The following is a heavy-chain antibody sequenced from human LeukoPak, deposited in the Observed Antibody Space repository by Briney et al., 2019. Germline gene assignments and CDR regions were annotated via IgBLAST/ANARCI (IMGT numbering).Heavy chain of an antibody. J-gene: IGHJ4*02. V-gene: IGHV3-13*05. CDR3: ARVGLYCSGGSCYSVFDY. CDR2: IGTAGDP. CDR1: GFTFSSYD. Sequence: GSLXLSCAAPGFTFSSYDMHWVRHATGKGLEWVSAIGTAGDPYYPGSVKGRFTISRENAKNSLYLQMNSLRAGDTAVYYCARVGLYCSGGSCYSVFDYWGQGTLVTVSS. D-gene: IGHD2-15*01.